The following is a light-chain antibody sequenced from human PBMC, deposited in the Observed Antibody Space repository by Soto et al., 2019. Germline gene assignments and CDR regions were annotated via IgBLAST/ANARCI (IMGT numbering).Light chain of an antibody. CDR2: GAS. Sequence: EIVLTQSPGIMSLSSGERATLSCRASQTITGSYLAWYQQKPGQAPRLLIYGASVRATGIPDRFSGSGSGKDFTLTISRVEPEDFAVYYCQQYGSSPRTFGQGTKVEIK. CDR1: QTITGSY. CDR3: QQYGSSPRT. J-gene: IGKJ1*01. V-gene: IGKV3-20*01.